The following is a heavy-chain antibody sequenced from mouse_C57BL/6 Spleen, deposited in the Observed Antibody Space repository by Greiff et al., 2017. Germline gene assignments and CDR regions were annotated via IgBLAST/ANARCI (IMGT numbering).Heavy chain of an antibody. CDR2: IDPNSGGT. Sequence: QQSCTASGNTFTSYWMHWVEQRPGRGLEWIGRIDPNSGGTKYNEKFKSKSTLTVDKPSSTAYMQLSSLTSEDSAVYYCARSGGPDYAMDYWGQGTSVTVSS. J-gene: IGHJ4*01. V-gene: IGHV1-72*01. CDR1: GNTFTSYW. CDR3: ARSGGPDYAMDY.